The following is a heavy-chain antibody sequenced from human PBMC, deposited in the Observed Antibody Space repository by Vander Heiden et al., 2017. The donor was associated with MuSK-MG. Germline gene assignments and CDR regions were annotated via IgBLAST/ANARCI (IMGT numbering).Heavy chain of an antibody. D-gene: IGHD2-21*02. CDR2: IYYSGST. CDR1: GDSVSSSSYY. J-gene: IGHJ4*02. Sequence: QLQLQESGPGLVKPSETLSLTCPVSGDSVSSSSYYWGWIRRPPGKGLDWIGNIYYSGSTYYNPSLNSRVTISVDRSKNQFSLNLSSVTAAETAVYYCARLFTDSVGDCSPNYLYFDYWGQGTLVTVSS. CDR3: ARLFTDSVGDCSPNYLYFDY. V-gene: IGHV4-39*01.